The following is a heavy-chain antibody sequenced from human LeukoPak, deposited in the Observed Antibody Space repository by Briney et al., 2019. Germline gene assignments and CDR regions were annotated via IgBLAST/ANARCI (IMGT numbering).Heavy chain of an antibody. J-gene: IGHJ4*02. CDR3: AKIGSIAVAGAKPLDY. CDR1: GFTFSSYG. Sequence: PGGSLRLSCAASGFTFSSYGMHWVRQAPGKGLDWVAFIHHDGSNKYYADSVKGRFTISRDNSKNTLYLQMNSLRAEDTAVYYCAKIGSIAVAGAKPLDYWGQGTLVTVSS. D-gene: IGHD6-19*01. V-gene: IGHV3-30*02. CDR2: IHHDGSNK.